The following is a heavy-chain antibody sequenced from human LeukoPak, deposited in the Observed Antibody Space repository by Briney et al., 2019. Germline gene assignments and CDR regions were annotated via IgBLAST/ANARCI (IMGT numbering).Heavy chain of an antibody. D-gene: IGHD3-22*01. V-gene: IGHV3-33*08. J-gene: IGHJ4*02. CDR1: GFTFSSYA. CDR2: IWYDGSNK. CDR3: ASQKTYYYDLHDPYFDY. Sequence: PGRSLRLSCAASGFTFSSYAMHWVRQAPGKGLEWVAVIWYDGSNKYYADSVKGRFTISRDNSKNTLYLQMNSLRAEDTAVYYCASQKTYYYDLHDPYFDYWGQGTLVTVSS.